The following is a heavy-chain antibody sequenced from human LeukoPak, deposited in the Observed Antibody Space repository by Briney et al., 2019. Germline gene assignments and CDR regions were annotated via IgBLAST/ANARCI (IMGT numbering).Heavy chain of an antibody. CDR2: IYPDDSDT. D-gene: IGHD3-22*01. Sequence: GESLKISCKGSGYSFTNYWIGWVRQMPGKGLEWMGIIYPDDSDTRYSPSFQGQVTISADKSISTAYLQWSSLKASGTAMYYCARQLNYYDSRGPVDYWGQGTLVTVSS. CDR1: GYSFTNYW. V-gene: IGHV5-51*01. CDR3: ARQLNYYDSRGPVDY. J-gene: IGHJ4*02.